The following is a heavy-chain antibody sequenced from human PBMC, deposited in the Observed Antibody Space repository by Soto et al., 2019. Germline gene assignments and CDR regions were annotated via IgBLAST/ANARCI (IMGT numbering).Heavy chain of an antibody. Sequence: EVQLVESGGGLVKPGGSLRLSCAASGFTFSSYSMNWVRQAPGKGLEWVSSISSSSSYIYYADSVKGRFTISRDNAKNSLYLQMNSLRAEDTAVYYCARDWTRGSRPDVWGQGTTVTVSS. J-gene: IGHJ6*02. D-gene: IGHD1-26*01. CDR1: GFTFSSYS. CDR2: ISSSSSYI. CDR3: ARDWTRGSRPDV. V-gene: IGHV3-21*01.